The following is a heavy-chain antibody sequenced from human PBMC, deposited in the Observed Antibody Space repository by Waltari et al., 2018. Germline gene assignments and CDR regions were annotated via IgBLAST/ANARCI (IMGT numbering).Heavy chain of an antibody. V-gene: IGHV1-2*06. J-gene: IGHJ4*02. CDR2: INPNSCVT. CDR3: ARDPGCPIDY. D-gene: IGHD7-27*01. Sequence: QVQLVQSGAEVKKPGASVKVSCKASGYTFTGYYMHWVRQAPGQGLEWMGRINPNSCVTNYARKFHGRVTMTRDTSISTAYMELSRLRSDDTAVYYCARDPGCPIDYWGQGTLVTVSS. CDR1: GYTFTGYY.